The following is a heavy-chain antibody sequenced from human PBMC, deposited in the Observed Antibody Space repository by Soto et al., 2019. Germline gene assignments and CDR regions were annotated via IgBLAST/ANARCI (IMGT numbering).Heavy chain of an antibody. D-gene: IGHD3-16*01. Sequence: QVQLVQSGAEVKKPGSSVKVSCKASGGTFSSYTISWVRQAPGQGLEWMGRIIPILGIANYAQKFQGRVTITADKSTTTAYMELSSLRSEDTAVDYCARDHGGVVAPYYYYGMDVWGQGTTVTVSS. J-gene: IGHJ6*02. CDR3: ARDHGGVVAPYYYYGMDV. CDR2: IIPILGIA. CDR1: GGTFSSYT. V-gene: IGHV1-69*08.